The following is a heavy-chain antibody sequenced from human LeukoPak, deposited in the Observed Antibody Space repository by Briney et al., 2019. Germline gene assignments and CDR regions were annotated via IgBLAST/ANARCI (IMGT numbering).Heavy chain of an antibody. J-gene: IGHJ4*02. V-gene: IGHV3-64*01. CDR2: LCSNGGST. Sequence: GGSLRLSCAASGFTFSSYAMHWVRQAPGKGLEYVSALCSNGGSTYYANSVKGRYTISRDNSKNTLYLQMGSLRAEDMAVYYCARSMSGYTPGWYGQNDYWGQGTLVTVSS. CDR1: GFTFSSYA. D-gene: IGHD6-19*01. CDR3: ARSMSGYTPGWYGQNDY.